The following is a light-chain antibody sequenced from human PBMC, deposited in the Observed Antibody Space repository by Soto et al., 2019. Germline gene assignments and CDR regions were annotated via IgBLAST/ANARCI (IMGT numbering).Light chain of an antibody. CDR3: QTWGPGFYV. CDR2: LNSDGSH. Sequence: QRVLTQSPSASASLGASVKLTCTLSSGHSSYAIAWHQQQPEKGPRYLMNLNSDGSHTKGDGIPDRFSGSSSGAERYLTISSLQSEDEADYYCQTWGPGFYVFGTGTKVTVL. J-gene: IGLJ1*01. V-gene: IGLV4-69*01. CDR1: SGHSSYA.